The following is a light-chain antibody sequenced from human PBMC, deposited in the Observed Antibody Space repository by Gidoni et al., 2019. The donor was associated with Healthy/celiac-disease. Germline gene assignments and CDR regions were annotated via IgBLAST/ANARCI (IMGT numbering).Light chain of an antibody. CDR2: QDS. Sequence: SYELTQPPSVSVSPGQTASITCSGDKLGDKYACWYQQKPGQSPVLVIYQDSKRPSGLPERFSGSNSGNTATLTISGTQAMDEADYYCQAWDSSTFVFGGGTKLTVL. CDR3: QAWDSSTFV. V-gene: IGLV3-1*01. J-gene: IGLJ2*01. CDR1: KLGDKY.